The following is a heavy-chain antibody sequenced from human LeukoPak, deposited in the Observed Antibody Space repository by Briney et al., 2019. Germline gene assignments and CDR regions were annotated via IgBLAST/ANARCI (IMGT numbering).Heavy chain of an antibody. D-gene: IGHD2-15*01. Sequence: SETLSLTCAVYGGSFSGYYWSWIRQPPGKGLEWIGYIYYSGSTNYNPSLKSRVTISVDTSKNKFSLKLSSVTAADTAVYYCASGYCSGGSCYDAFDIWGQGTMVTVSS. V-gene: IGHV4-59*01. J-gene: IGHJ3*02. CDR3: ASGYCSGGSCYDAFDI. CDR2: IYYSGST. CDR1: GGSFSGYY.